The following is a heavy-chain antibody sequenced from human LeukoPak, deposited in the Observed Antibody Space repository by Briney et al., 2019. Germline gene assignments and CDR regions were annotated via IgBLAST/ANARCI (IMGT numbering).Heavy chain of an antibody. D-gene: IGHD6-19*01. J-gene: IGHJ4*02. CDR1: GFTFSSYG. V-gene: IGHV3-30*02. CDR2: IRYDGSNK. CDR3: ALHLAHSSGWWGPFDY. Sequence: GGSLRLSCAASGFTFSSYGMHWVRQAPGKGLEWVAFIRYDGSNKYYADSVKGRFTISRDNAKNSLYLQMNSLRAEDTALYYCALHLAHSSGWWGPFDYWGRGTLVTVSS.